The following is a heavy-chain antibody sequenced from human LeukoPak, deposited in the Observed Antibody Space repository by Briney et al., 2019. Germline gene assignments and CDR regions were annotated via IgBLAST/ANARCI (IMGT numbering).Heavy chain of an antibody. Sequence: ASVKVSCKASGYTFTSYGISWVRQAPGQGLEWMGWISAYNGNTNYAQKLQGRVTMTTDTSTSTAYMELRSLGSDDTAVYYCARNSHGYSSGWLQFNFDYWGQGTLVSVSS. J-gene: IGHJ4*02. CDR2: ISAYNGNT. D-gene: IGHD6-19*01. CDR1: GYTFTSYG. V-gene: IGHV1-18*01. CDR3: ARNSHGYSSGWLQFNFDY.